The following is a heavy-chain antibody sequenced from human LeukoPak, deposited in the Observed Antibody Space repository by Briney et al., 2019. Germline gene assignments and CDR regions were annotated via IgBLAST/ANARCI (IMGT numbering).Heavy chain of an antibody. CDR1: GFTYRTYG. J-gene: IGHJ4*02. CDR3: AKEGDISSSWYLSNYFDY. CDR2: ISYDGSNT. D-gene: IGHD6-13*01. V-gene: IGHV3-30*18. Sequence: GGSLRLSCAASGFTYRTYGMHWVPQAPGKGLEWVAVISYDGSNTYYAESVKGRFTISRDKSKNTLYLQMDSLRAEDTAVYYCAKEGDISSSWYLSNYFDYWGQGTLVTVSS.